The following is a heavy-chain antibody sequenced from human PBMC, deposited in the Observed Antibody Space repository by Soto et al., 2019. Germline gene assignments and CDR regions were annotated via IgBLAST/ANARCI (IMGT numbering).Heavy chain of an antibody. CDR1: GFTFSSYG. V-gene: IGHV3-33*01. CDR2: IWYDGSNK. Sequence: GGSLRLSCAASGFTFSSYGMHWVRQAPGKGLEWVAVIWYDGSNKYYADSVKGRFTISRDNSKNTLYLQMNSLRAEDTAVYYCAREEYSSSTNDYWGQGTLVTVSS. J-gene: IGHJ4*02. D-gene: IGHD6-13*01. CDR3: AREEYSSSTNDY.